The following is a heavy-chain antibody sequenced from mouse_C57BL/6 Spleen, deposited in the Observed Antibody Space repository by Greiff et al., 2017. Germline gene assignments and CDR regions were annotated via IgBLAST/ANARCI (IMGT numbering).Heavy chain of an antibody. CDR3: ARGGYGSSYVGFAY. J-gene: IGHJ3*01. CDR2: IYPGDGDT. D-gene: IGHD1-1*01. V-gene: IGHV1-80*01. Sequence: VQLQQSGAELVKPGASVKISCKASGYAFSSYWMNWVKQRPGKGLEWIGQIYPGDGDTNYNGKFKGKATLTADKSAITAYMQLSSLTSEDSAVYFCARGGYGSSYVGFAYWGQGTLVTVSA. CDR1: GYAFSSYW.